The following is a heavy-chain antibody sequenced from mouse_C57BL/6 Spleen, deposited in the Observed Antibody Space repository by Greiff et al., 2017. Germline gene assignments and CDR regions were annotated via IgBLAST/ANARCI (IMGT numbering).Heavy chain of an antibody. CDR1: GFTFTDYY. CDR2: IRNKANGYTT. CDR3: ARFPYYYGSSYNYFDY. D-gene: IGHD1-1*01. Sequence: EVQVVESGGGLVQPGGSLSLSCAASGFTFTDYYMSWVRQPPGKALEWLGFIRNKANGYTTEYSASVKGRFTISRDNSQSILYLQMNALRAEDSATYYCARFPYYYGSSYNYFDYWGQGTTLTVSS. V-gene: IGHV7-3*01. J-gene: IGHJ2*01.